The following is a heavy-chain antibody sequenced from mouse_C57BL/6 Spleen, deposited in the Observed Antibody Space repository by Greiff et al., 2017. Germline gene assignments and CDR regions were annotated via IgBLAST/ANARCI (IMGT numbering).Heavy chain of an antibody. Sequence: VQLQQSGSELVRPGTSVKVSCKASGYAFTNYLIEWVKQRPGQGLEWIGVINPGSGGTNYNEKFKGKATLTADKSSSTAYMQLSSLTSEDSAVYCCAAGDYDGGFAYWGQGTLVTVSA. V-gene: IGHV1-54*01. D-gene: IGHD2-4*01. CDR3: AAGDYDGGFAY. J-gene: IGHJ3*01. CDR1: GYAFTNYL. CDR2: INPGSGGT.